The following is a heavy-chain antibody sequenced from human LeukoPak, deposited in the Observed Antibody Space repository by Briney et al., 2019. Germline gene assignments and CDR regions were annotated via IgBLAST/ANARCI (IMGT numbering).Heavy chain of an antibody. CDR2: ISGDSTDI. CDR3: ARAHRYYYYYYMDV. CDR1: GFTFKSYA. V-gene: IGHV3-21*01. Sequence: GGSLRLSCATSGFTFKSYAMNWVRQSPGKGLEWVSSISGDSTDIYYADSLMGRSTISRDNAKNSLYLQINSLRAEDTAIYYCARAHRYYYYYYMDVWGKGTTVTISS. D-gene: IGHD2-15*01. J-gene: IGHJ6*03.